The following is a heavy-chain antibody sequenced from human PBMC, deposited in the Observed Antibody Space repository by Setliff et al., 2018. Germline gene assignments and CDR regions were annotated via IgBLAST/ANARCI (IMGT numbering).Heavy chain of an antibody. J-gene: IGHJ4*02. Sequence: GGSLRLSCVASGFTFSSYWMTWVRQVPRKGLEYVASIKHDGSEKSYVDSVKGRFTISRDNAKKSLYLQMNSLRVEDTALYYCVKDMAGSYFDGRFDYWGPGTLGTVSS. V-gene: IGHV3-7*03. CDR1: GFTFSSYW. CDR3: VKDMAGSYFDGRFDY. CDR2: IKHDGSEK. D-gene: IGHD1-26*01.